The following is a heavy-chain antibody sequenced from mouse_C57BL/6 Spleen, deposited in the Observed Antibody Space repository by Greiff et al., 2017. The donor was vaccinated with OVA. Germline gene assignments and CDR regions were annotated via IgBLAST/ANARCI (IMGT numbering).Heavy chain of an antibody. CDR2: ISYDGSN. CDR1: GYSITSGYY. D-gene: IGHD2-12*01. J-gene: IGHJ4*01. Sequence: EVQLQESGPGLVKPSQSLSLTCSVTGYSITSGYYWNWIRQFPGNKLEWMGYISYDGSNNYNPSLKNRISITRDTSKNQFFLKCKSVTTGYTATYYCARDTYYSNDGRDAMGYWGQGTSVTVSS. V-gene: IGHV3-6*01. CDR3: ARDTYYSNDGRDAMGY.